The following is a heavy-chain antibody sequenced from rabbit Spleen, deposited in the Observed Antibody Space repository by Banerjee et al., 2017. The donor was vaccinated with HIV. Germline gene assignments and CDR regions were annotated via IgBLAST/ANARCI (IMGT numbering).Heavy chain of an antibody. J-gene: IGHJ4*01. CDR1: GFDFSSRYW. CDR3: ANSDGGYQFNL. Sequence: QSLEESGGDLVKPGASLTLTCTASGFDFSSRYWICWVRQAPGKGLEWIACIVTGIGNTYYASWAKGRFTISKTSSTTVTLQMTSLTAADTATYFCANSDGGYQFNLWGPGTLVTVS. D-gene: IGHD6-1*01. CDR2: IVTGIGNT. V-gene: IGHV1S40*01.